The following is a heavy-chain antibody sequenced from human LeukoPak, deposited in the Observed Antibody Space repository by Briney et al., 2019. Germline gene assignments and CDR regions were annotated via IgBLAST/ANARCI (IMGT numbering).Heavy chain of an antibody. CDR3: ARAIGYCTNGVCYKDYYYYMDV. J-gene: IGHJ6*03. Sequence: SETLSLTCAVYGGSFSGYYWSWIRQPPGKGLEWIGEINHSGSTNYNPSLKSRVTISVDTSKKQFSLKLSSVTAADTAVYYCARAIGYCTNGVCYKDYYYYMDVWGKGTTVTVSS. D-gene: IGHD2-8*01. CDR2: INHSGST. CDR1: GGSFSGYY. V-gene: IGHV4-34*01.